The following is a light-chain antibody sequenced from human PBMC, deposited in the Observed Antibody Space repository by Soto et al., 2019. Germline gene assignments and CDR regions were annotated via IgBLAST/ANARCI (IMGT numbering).Light chain of an antibody. CDR2: KAS. CDR1: QNIASF. CDR3: QHYNSYSEA. Sequence: DIQMTQSPSSLSPSVGDRVTITCRASQNIASFLNWYQQKPGKAPKLLIYKASTLKSGVPSRFSGSGSGTEFTLTISSLQPDDFATYYCQHYNSYSEAFGQGTKVELK. J-gene: IGKJ1*01. V-gene: IGKV1-5*03.